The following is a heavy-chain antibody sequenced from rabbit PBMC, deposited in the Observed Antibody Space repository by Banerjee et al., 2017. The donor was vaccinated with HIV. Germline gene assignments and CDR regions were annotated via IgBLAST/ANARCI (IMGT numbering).Heavy chain of an antibody. V-gene: IGHV1S40*01. Sequence: QSLEESGGDLVKPGASLTLTCKASGFSYSGGYDMCWVRQAPGKGLEWIGYIDPVFGSTHYASWAKGRFTISKTSSTTVTLQMTSLTVADTATYFCAREKSGNQGYDLWGPGTLVTVS. CDR1: GFSYSGGYD. CDR2: IDPVFGST. J-gene: IGHJ6*01. CDR3: AREKSGNQGYDL. D-gene: IGHD6-1*01.